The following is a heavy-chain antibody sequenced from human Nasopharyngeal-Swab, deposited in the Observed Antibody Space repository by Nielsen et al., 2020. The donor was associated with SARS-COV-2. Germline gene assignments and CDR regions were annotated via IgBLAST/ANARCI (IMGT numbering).Heavy chain of an antibody. Sequence: GGSLRLSCVGSGFTLRNYDMGWVRQTPGKGLEWVSHISGSGGGTYYTDSVKGRFTISRDNSKNTLHLHMSSLRAEDTAVYYRAKDKEDLRGVGSYDYWGQGTLVTVSS. D-gene: IGHD3-10*01. V-gene: IGHV3-23*01. J-gene: IGHJ4*02. CDR1: GFTLRNYD. CDR3: AKDKEDLRGVGSYDY. CDR2: ISGSGGGT.